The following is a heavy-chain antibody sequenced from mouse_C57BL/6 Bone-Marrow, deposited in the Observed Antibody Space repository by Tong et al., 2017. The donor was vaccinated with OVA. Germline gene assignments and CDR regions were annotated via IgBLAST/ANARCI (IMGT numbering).Heavy chain of an antibody. D-gene: IGHD2-2*01. Sequence: VQQSGAELVRPGTSVKVSCKASGYAFTNYLIEWVKQRPGQGLEWIGVINPGSGGTNYNEKFKGKATLTADKSSSTAYMQLSSLTSDDSAVYFCARRGYDGVYYAMDYWGQGTSVTVSS. CDR3: ARRGYDGVYYAMDY. V-gene: IGHV1-54*01. J-gene: IGHJ4*01. CDR1: GYAFTNYL. CDR2: INPGSGGT.